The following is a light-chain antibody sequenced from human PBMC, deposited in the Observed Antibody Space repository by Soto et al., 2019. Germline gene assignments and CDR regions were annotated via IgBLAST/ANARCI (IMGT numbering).Light chain of an antibody. Sequence: DIQLTQSPSFLSASVEDRVTISCRASYDISSSLAWYQQEPGKPPKLLIYDSSTLQTGVPSRFTGSGSGRKFTLTISGLQFGDFATYFCQQLSHYPYPFVQGTKLEI. CDR1: YDISSS. J-gene: IGKJ2*01. CDR3: QQLSHYPYP. CDR2: DSS. V-gene: IGKV1-9*01.